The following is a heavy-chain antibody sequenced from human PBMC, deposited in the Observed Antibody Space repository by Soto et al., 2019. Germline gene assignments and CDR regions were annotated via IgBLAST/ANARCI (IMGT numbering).Heavy chain of an antibody. D-gene: IGHD3-3*01. J-gene: IGHJ3*02. Sequence: GGSLRLSCAASGFTFSSYAMSWVRQAPGKGLDWVSAISGSGGSTYYADSVKGRFTISRDNSKNTLYLQMNSLRAEDTAVYYCAKDERITIFGVVTHDAFDIWGQGTMVTVSS. CDR3: AKDERITIFGVVTHDAFDI. CDR1: GFTFSSYA. CDR2: ISGSGGST. V-gene: IGHV3-23*01.